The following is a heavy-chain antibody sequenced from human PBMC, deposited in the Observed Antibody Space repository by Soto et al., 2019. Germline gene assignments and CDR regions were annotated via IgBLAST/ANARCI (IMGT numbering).Heavy chain of an antibody. CDR2: ISAYNGNT. V-gene: IGHV1-18*01. D-gene: IGHD6-13*01. Sequence: QVQLVQSGAEVKKPGASVKVSCKASGYTFTSYGISWVRQAPGQGLEWMGWISAYNGNTNYAQKLQGRVTMTTDTSTSTASMELRSLRSDDTPVYYCASDWAAAGPFDYWGQGTLVTVSS. CDR3: ASDWAAAGPFDY. J-gene: IGHJ4*02. CDR1: GYTFTSYG.